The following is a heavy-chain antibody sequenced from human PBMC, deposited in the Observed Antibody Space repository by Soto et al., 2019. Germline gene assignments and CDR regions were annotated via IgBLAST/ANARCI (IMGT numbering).Heavy chain of an antibody. J-gene: IGHJ4*02. CDR2: IYYSVKT. Sequence: SETLSLTCTLSGASITSTTYFWAWIRQPPGKGLEWVGSIYYSVKTHYNPSLKSRVNISVDRSKNQFSLQMTSVTAADTAVYYCAKNLPRTGRLHYWGQGTLVTVSS. CDR3: AKNLPRTGRLHY. CDR1: GASITSTTYF. V-gene: IGHV4-39*01.